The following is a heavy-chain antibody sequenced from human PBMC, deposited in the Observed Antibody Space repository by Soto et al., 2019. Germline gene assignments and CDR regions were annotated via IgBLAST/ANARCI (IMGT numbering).Heavy chain of an antibody. CDR1: GFTFSSYG. D-gene: IGHD6-13*01. J-gene: IGHJ6*02. CDR2: ISYDGSNK. Sequence: QVQLVESGGGVVQPGRSLRLSCAASGFTFSSYGMHWVRQAPGKGLEWVAVISYDGSNKYYADSVKGRFTISRENSKNALYMQMNSLRAEDTAVYYCAKDLAAAGTRYYYYGMDVWGQGTTVTVSS. CDR3: AKDLAAAGTRYYYYGMDV. V-gene: IGHV3-30*18.